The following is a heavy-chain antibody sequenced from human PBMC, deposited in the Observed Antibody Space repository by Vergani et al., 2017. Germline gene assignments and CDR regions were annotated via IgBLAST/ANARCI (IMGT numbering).Heavy chain of an antibody. J-gene: IGHJ4*02. Sequence: QVQLVQSGAEVKKPGSSVKVSCKASGGTFSSYAISWVRQAPGQGLEWMGGIIPLFGTANYAQKFQGRVTITADESTSTAYMELSRLRSEDTAVYYCARGGSPSFDYGDYEPSRHKHYFDYWGQGTLVTVSS. V-gene: IGHV1-69*01. CDR3: ARGGSPSFDYGDYEPSRHKHYFDY. D-gene: IGHD4-17*01. CDR1: GGTFSSYA. CDR2: IIPLFGTA.